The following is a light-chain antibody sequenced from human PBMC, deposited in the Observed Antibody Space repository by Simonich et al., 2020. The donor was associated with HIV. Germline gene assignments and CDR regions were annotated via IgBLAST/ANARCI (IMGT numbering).Light chain of an antibody. CDR3: QQYNNWPLT. CDR2: GAS. J-gene: IGKJ3*01. V-gene: IGKV3-15*01. CDR1: QSVSSN. Sequence: EIVMTQSPATLSVSPGERATLSCRASQSVSSNLACNQQKPGQAPRLLIFGASTRATGIPARFSGSGSGTEFTLTISSMQSEDFAVYYCQQYNNWPLTFGPGTKVDIK.